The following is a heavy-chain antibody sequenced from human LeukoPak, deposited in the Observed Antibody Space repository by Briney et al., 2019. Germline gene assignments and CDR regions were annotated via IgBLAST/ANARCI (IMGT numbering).Heavy chain of an antibody. D-gene: IGHD3-10*01. V-gene: IGHV1-8*03. CDR2: MNPKSGNT. Sequence: ASVKVSCKASGYTFTSYDINWVRQVTGQGLEWMGWMNPKSGNTGYAQKFQGRVTITRNTSISTAYMELSSLTSEDTAVYYCARDPSMVRGENTPYFDYWGQGTLVTVSS. CDR3: ARDPSMVRGENTPYFDY. CDR1: GYTFTSYD. J-gene: IGHJ4*02.